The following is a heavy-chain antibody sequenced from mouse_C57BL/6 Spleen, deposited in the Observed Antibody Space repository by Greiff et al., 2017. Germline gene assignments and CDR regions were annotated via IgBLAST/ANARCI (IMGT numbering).Heavy chain of an antibody. CDR3: ARQGDWALAY. D-gene: IGHD4-1*01. V-gene: IGHV5-6*01. J-gene: IGHJ3*01. Sequence: EVHLVESGGDLVKPGGSLKLSCAASGFTFSSYGLSWVRQTPDKRLEWVATISSGGSYTYYPDSGKGRFTISRDNAKNTLYLQMSSLKSEDTAMYYCARQGDWALAYWGQGTLVTVSA. CDR2: ISSGGSYT. CDR1: GFTFSSYG.